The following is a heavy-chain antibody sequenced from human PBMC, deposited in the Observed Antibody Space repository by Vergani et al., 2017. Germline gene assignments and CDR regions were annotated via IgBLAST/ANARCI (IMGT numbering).Heavy chain of an antibody. Sequence: EVQLVESGGGLVKPGGSLRLSCAASGFTFSNAWMSWVRQAPGKGLEWVGRIKSKTDGGTTDYAAPVKGRFTISRDDSKNTLYLQMNSLKTEDTAVYYWTTRGGIVGARGAFDIWGQGTMVTVSS. D-gene: IGHD1-26*01. J-gene: IGHJ3*02. CDR2: IKSKTDGGTT. V-gene: IGHV3-15*01. CDR1: GFTFSNAW. CDR3: TTRGGIVGARGAFDI.